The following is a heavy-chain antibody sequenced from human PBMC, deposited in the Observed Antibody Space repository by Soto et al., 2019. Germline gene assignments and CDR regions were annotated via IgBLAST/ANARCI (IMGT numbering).Heavy chain of an antibody. CDR1: GFTFSSYG. CDR3: AGRGYSGYDSGDFDY. D-gene: IGHD5-12*01. J-gene: IGHJ4*02. Sequence: GGSLRLSCAASGFTFSSYGMHWVRQAPGKGLEWVAVISYDGSNKYYADSVKGRFTISRDNSKNTLYLQMNSLRAEDTAVYYCAGRGYSGYDSGDFDYWGQGTLVTVSS. V-gene: IGHV3-30*03. CDR2: ISYDGSNK.